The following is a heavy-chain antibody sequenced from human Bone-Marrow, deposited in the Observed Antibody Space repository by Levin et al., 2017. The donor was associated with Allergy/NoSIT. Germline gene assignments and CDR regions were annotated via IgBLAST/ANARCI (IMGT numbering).Heavy chain of an antibody. D-gene: IGHD1-26*01. V-gene: IGHV3-9*01. J-gene: IGHJ4*02. CDR2: ITYNSDNI. Sequence: SLKISCAASGFTFDDYAMHWVRQAPGKGLEWVSGITYNSDNIDYAASVKGRFTISRDNAKNSLYLQMNSLRAEDTGFYYCAKDVTGGSYSFGYFDYWGQGTLVTVSS. CDR3: AKDVTGGSYSFGYFDY. CDR1: GFTFDDYA.